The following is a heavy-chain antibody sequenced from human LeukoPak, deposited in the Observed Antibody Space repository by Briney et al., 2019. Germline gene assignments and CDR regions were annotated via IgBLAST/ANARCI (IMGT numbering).Heavy chain of an antibody. Sequence: PGGSLRLSYVASGFTFDDYAMHWVRQAPGRGLEWVSGISWNSGSIGYADSVKGRFTISRDNSKNTLYLQVNSLRAEDTALYYCANLYYYDSGLDYWGQGTLVTVSS. D-gene: IGHD3-22*01. J-gene: IGHJ4*02. V-gene: IGHV3-9*01. CDR2: ISWNSGSI. CDR1: GFTFDDYA. CDR3: ANLYYYDSGLDY.